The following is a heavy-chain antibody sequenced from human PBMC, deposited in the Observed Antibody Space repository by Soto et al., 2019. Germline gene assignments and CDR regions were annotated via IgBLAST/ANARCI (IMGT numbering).Heavy chain of an antibody. V-gene: IGHV3-7*01. CDR1: GFNLISYW. Sequence: EVQLVESGGDLVQPGGSLRLSCAASGFNLISYWMTWVRQAPGKGLEWVANIKQDGNEKYYVDSVKGRFTISRDNAKNSLYLQMNGLRVEDTAVYYCARQKYTSGWYTYHFDYWGQGTLVTVSS. D-gene: IGHD6-19*01. J-gene: IGHJ4*02. CDR2: IKQDGNEK. CDR3: ARQKYTSGWYTYHFDY.